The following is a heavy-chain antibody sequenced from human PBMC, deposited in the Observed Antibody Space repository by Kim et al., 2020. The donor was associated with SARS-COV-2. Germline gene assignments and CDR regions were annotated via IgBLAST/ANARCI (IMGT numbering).Heavy chain of an antibody. CDR2: IGGSGVRT. CDR1: GFTFSNYA. CDR3: AKLAGDNYLYYCDS. V-gene: IGHV3-23*01. Sequence: GGSLRLSCTASGFTFSNYAMSWLRQVPGKGLEWVSSIGGSGVRTYYPDSLKGRFTISRDNSKNTLYMQLNSLRAEDTAVYFCAKLAGDNYLYYCDSWGQG. J-gene: IGHJ4*02. D-gene: IGHD4-4*01.